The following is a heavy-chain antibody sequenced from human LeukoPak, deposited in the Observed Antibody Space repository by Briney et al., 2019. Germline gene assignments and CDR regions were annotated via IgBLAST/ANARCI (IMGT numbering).Heavy chain of an antibody. J-gene: IGHJ6*03. V-gene: IGHV4-59*01. CDR1: GGSISSYY. CDR2: IYYSGST. CDR3: ARVGPDYGDYYYYYYYMDV. Sequence: SETLSLTCTVSGGSISSYYLSWIRQPPGKGLEWIGYIYYSGSTNYNPSLKSRVTISVDTSKNQFSLKLSSVTAADTAVYYCARVGPDYGDYYYYYYYMDVWGKGTTVTVSS. D-gene: IGHD4-17*01.